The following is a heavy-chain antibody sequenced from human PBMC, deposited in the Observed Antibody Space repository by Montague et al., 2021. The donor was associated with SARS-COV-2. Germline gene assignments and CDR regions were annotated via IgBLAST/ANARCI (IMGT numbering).Heavy chain of an antibody. CDR3: PRGAPGY. V-gene: IGHV4-34*01. CDR1: GGSFSDYK. CDR2: ISLSASA. Sequence: SETLSLTCAVYGGSFSDYKWTWIRQSPRQGLEWLWQISLSASANYNPSLKSRVTISVDTAKNQFSLTLTYVNVADTAVYYCPRGAPGYWGQGTLVTVSS. J-gene: IGHJ4*02.